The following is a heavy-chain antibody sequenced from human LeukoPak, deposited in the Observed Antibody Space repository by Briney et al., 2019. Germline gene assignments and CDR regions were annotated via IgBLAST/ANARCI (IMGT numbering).Heavy chain of an antibody. D-gene: IGHD6-13*01. CDR3: ARDGEWDSSSSWSLDAFDI. CDR2: ISGSGGTT. J-gene: IGHJ3*02. CDR1: GFTFSSYA. V-gene: IGHV3-23*01. Sequence: GGSLRLSCAASGFTFSSYAMSWVRQAPGKGLEWVSTISGSGGTTYDADSVKGRLTISRDTSKNTLYLQMNSLRGEDTATYYCARDGEWDSSSSWSLDAFDIWGQGIMVTVSS.